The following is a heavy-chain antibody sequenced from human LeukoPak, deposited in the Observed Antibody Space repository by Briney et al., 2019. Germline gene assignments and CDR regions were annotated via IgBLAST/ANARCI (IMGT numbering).Heavy chain of an antibody. Sequence: PGGSLRLSCAASGFTFSSYWMSWVRQAPGKGLEWVANIKQDGSEKYYVDSVKGRFTISRDNAKNSLYLQMNSLRAEDTAVYYCARESRAAAGYNFPWYYYGMDVWGQGTTVTVSS. V-gene: IGHV3-7*01. CDR2: IKQDGSEK. CDR3: ARESRAAAGYNFPWYYYGMDV. CDR1: GFTFSSYW. J-gene: IGHJ6*02. D-gene: IGHD6-13*01.